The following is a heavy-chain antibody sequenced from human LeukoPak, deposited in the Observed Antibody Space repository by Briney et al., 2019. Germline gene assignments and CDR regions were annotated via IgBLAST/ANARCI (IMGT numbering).Heavy chain of an antibody. D-gene: IGHD1-14*01. CDR3: ARGVEPLAANTLAY. CDR2: LYSDGNT. J-gene: IGHJ4*02. CDR1: GFTVFTND. V-gene: IGHV3-53*01. Sequence: QAGGSLRLSLATSGFTVFTNDKTWVRQAPGKGLEWVSVLYSDGNTKYADSVQGRFTISRNNSKNTLYLEMNSLSPDDTAVYYCARGVEPLAANTLAYWGQGTLVTVSS.